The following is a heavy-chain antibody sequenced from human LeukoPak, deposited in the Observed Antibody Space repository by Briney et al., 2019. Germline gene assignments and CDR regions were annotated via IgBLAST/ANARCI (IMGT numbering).Heavy chain of an antibody. CDR1: GFTFSNYG. J-gene: IGHJ4*02. CDR2: IWYDGSNK. V-gene: IGHV3-33*01. CDR3: ATARSYTNSWFFES. D-gene: IGHD6-13*01. Sequence: GGSLRLSCAASGFTFSNYGMHWVRQAPGKGLEWVAIIWYDGSNKYYADSVKGRFTISRDNSENTLYLQMNSLRADDTAVYYCATARSYTNSWFFESGGQGSLVSVSS.